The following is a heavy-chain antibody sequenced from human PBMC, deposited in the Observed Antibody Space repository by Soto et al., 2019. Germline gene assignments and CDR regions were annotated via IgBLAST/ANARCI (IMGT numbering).Heavy chain of an antibody. CDR1: GGSFSGYY. V-gene: IGHV4-34*01. CDR2: INHSGST. J-gene: IGHJ4*02. Sequence: QVQLQQWGAGLLKPSETLSLTCAVYGGSFSGYYWTWIRQPPGTGLEWIGEINHSGSTNYNPSLKSRVTISVDTSQNQFSLKLTSVTAADTAVYYWARDKITGLFDYWGQGTLVTVSS. CDR3: ARDKITGLFDY. D-gene: IGHD2-8*02.